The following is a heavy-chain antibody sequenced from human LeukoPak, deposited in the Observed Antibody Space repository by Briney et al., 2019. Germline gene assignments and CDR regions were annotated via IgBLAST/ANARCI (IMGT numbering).Heavy chain of an antibody. D-gene: IGHD3-9*01. CDR1: GFTFSSHG. V-gene: IGHV3-33*01. CDR2: IWYDGSNK. CDR3: ASALRYDILRLDP. Sequence: PGRSLRLSCAASGFTFSSHGMHWVRQAPGKGLEWVAVIWYDGSNKYYADSVKGRFTISRDNSKNTLYLQMNSLRAEDTAVYYCASALRYDILRLDPWGQGTLVTVSS. J-gene: IGHJ5*02.